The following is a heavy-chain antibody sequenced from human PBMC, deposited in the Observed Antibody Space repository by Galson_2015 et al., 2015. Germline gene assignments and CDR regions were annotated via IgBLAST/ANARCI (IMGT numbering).Heavy chain of an antibody. D-gene: IGHD1-14*01. CDR1: GFTFSSYG. CDR2: IWYDGSNK. CDR3: ANKPEGFDY. Sequence: SLRLSCAASGFTFSSYGMHWVRQAPGKGLEWVAAIWYDGSNKYYADSVKGRFTISRDNSKNTLYMQMNSLRAEDTAVYYCANKPEGFDYWGQGTLVKVSS. V-gene: IGHV3-33*06. J-gene: IGHJ4*02.